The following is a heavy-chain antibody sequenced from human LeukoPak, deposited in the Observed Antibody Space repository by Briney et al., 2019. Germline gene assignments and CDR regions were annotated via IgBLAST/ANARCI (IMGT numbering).Heavy chain of an antibody. J-gene: IGHJ4*02. CDR1: GGSISSYY. D-gene: IGHD6-19*01. V-gene: IGHV4-4*07. CDR2: IYTSGST. CDR3: ARVMSSGWYYAY. Sequence: SETLSLTCTVSGGSISSYYWSWIRQPAGKGLEWIGRIYTSGSTNYNPSLKSRVTISVDKSKNQFSLKLSSVTAADTAVYYCARVMSSGWYYAYWGQGTLVTVSS.